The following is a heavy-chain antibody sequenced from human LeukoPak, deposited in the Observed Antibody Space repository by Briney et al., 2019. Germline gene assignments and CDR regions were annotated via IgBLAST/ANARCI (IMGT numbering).Heavy chain of an antibody. V-gene: IGHV4-34*01. Sequence: SETLSLTCAVYGGSFSGYYWSWIRQPPGKGLEWIGEINHSGSTNYNPSLKSRVTITVDTSKNQFSLKLSSVTAADTAVYYCARGLGDPYFDYWGQGTLVTVSS. CDR2: INHSGST. J-gene: IGHJ4*02. CDR3: ARGLGDPYFDY. CDR1: GGSFSGYY.